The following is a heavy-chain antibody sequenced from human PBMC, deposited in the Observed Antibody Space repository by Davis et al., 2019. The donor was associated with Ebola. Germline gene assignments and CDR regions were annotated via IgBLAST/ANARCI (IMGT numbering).Heavy chain of an antibody. J-gene: IGHJ5*02. CDR2: IHNSGIT. V-gene: IGHV4-31*03. Sequence: SETLSLTCTVSGGSISSGGYYWSWVRQHPGKGLEWIGYIHNSGITDYNPSLKRRVTISIDTSKNQFSLKLNSVTAADTAVYYCARDGRDFWSGYYRGSGGWFDPWGQGTLVTVSS. CDR3: ARDGRDFWSGYYRGSGGWFDP. D-gene: IGHD3-3*01. CDR1: GGSISSGGYY.